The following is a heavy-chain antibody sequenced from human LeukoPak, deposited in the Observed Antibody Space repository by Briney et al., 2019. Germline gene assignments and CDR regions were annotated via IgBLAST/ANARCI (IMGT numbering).Heavy chain of an antibody. CDR3: ARDRDKDSRGYYPGPLDY. D-gene: IGHD3-22*01. Sequence: GGSLRLSCAASGFTFSSYAMSWVRQAPGKGLEWVSAISGSGGSTYYADSVEGRFTISRDISKNTLYLQMNSLRAEDTAVYSCARDRDKDSRGYYPGPLDYWGQGTLVTVSS. J-gene: IGHJ4*02. CDR1: GFTFSSYA. CDR2: ISGSGGST. V-gene: IGHV3-23*01.